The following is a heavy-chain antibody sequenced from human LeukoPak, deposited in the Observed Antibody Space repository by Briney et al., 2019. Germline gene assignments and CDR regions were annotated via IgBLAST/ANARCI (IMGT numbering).Heavy chain of an antibody. CDR2: INHSGST. D-gene: IGHD3-9*01. V-gene: IGHV4-34*01. CDR1: GGSFSGYY. Sequence: SETLSLTCAVYGGSFSGYYWSWIRQPPGKGLEWIGEINHSGSTNYNPSLKSRVTISVDTSKNQFSLKLSSVTAADTAVYYCARIAYYDILTGYSIDAFDIRGQGTMVTVSS. CDR3: ARIAYYDILTGYSIDAFDI. J-gene: IGHJ3*02.